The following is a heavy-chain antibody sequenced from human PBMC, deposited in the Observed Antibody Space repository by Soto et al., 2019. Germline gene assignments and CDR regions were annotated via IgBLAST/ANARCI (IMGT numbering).Heavy chain of an antibody. CDR2: IYYSGST. D-gene: IGHD3-22*01. Sequence: PSETLSLTCTVSGGSISSGDYYWSWIRQPPGKGLEWIGYIYYSGSTYYNPSLKSRVTISVDTSKNQFSLKLSSVTAADTAVYYCASYYDSSGTAYYFDYWGQGTLVTVSS. V-gene: IGHV4-30-4*01. CDR1: GGSISSGDYY. J-gene: IGHJ4*02. CDR3: ASYYDSSGTAYYFDY.